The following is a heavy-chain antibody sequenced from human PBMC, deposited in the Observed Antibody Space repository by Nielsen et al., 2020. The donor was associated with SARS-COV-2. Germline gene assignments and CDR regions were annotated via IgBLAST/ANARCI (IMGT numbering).Heavy chain of an antibody. D-gene: IGHD1-26*01. CDR1: GFTFSTYG. CDR2: IWYDGTNK. V-gene: IGHV3-33*06. CDR3: AKTYSGSYRDYFDY. J-gene: IGHJ4*02. Sequence: GESLKISCAASGFTFSTYGMHWVRQAPGKGLEWVAVIWYDGTNKYYADSAKGRFTISRDNSKNTLYLQMNSLTVEDTAVYYCAKTYSGSYRDYFDYWGQGTLVTVSS.